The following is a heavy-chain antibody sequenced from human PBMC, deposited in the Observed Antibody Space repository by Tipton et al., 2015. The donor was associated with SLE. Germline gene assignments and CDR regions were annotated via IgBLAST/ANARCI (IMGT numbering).Heavy chain of an antibody. CDR1: GASIGSGGYS. D-gene: IGHD3-9*01. J-gene: IGHJ4*02. V-gene: IGHV4-30-2*01. CDR3: GRDRPTGYYDY. CDR2: IFHSGIT. Sequence: TLSLTCAVSGASIGSGGYSWNWIRQPPGKGLQWTGYIFHSGITYYNPSLKSRVTMSVDRSKNQLSLKLTSVTAADTAAYYCGRDRPTGYYDYWGQGIQVIVSS.